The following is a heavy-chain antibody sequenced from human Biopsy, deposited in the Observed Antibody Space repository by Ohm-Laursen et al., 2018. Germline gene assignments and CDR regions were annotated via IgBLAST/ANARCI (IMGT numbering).Heavy chain of an antibody. V-gene: IGHV3-33*01. CDR1: GFSFSSYG. Sequence: SLRLSCSASGFSFSSYGMHWVRQAPGKGLEWVAVLWYDGTNKYYADSVKGRFTISRDNAKNTLYLQMNSLRAEDTAMYYCARPTNARAGGAPFDIWGQGTMVTVSS. CDR3: ARPTNARAGGAPFDI. J-gene: IGHJ3*02. D-gene: IGHD1-1*01. CDR2: LWYDGTNK.